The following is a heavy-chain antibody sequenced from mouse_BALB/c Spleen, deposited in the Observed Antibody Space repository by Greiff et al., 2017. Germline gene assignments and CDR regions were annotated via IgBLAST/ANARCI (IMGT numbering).Heavy chain of an antibody. CDR3: ARRNYYGSRGFAY. J-gene: IGHJ3*01. Sequence: QVQLKESGPGILQPSQTLSLTCSFSGFSLSTSGMGVSWIRQPSGKGLEWLAHIYWDDDKRYNPSLKSRLTISKDTSSNQVFLKITSVDTADTATYYCARRNYYGSRGFAYWGQGTLVTVSA. CDR1: GFSLSTSGMG. CDR2: IYWDDDK. D-gene: IGHD1-1*01. V-gene: IGHV8-12*01.